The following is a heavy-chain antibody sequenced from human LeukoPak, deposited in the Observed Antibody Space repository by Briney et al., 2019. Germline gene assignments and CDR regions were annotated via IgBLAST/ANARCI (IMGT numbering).Heavy chain of an antibody. D-gene: IGHD6-19*01. V-gene: IGHV4-4*07. CDR1: GGSISSYY. J-gene: IGHJ4*02. Sequence: SETLSLTCTVSGGSISSYYWSWIRQPAGKGLEWIGRLYTSGSTNYNPSLKSRVTMSVDKSKNQFSLKLSSVTAADTAVYYCARDGSGWYQDYFDYWGQGTLLTVSS. CDR2: LYTSGST. CDR3: ARDGSGWYQDYFDY.